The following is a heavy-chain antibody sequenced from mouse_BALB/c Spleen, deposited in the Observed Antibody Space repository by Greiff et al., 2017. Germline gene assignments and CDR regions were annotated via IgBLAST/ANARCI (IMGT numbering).Heavy chain of an antibody. V-gene: IGHV1-5*01. Sequence: EVQRVESGTVLARPGASVKMSCKASGYSFTSYWMHWVKQRPGQGLEWIGAIYPGNSDTSYNQKFKGKAKLTAVTSSSTAYMQLKSLTSEDSAVYYCARIGSTRAWYFDVWGAGTTVTVSS. D-gene: IGHD2-14*01. J-gene: IGHJ1*01. CDR2: IYPGNSDT. CDR1: GYSFTSYW. CDR3: ARIGSTRAWYFDV.